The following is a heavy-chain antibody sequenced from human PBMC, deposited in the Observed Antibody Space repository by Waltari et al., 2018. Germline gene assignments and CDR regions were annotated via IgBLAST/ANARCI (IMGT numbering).Heavy chain of an antibody. V-gene: IGHV4-30-2*01. D-gene: IGHD5-12*01. CDR3: ARVGSGYDLNWFDP. Sequence: QLQLQESGSGLVKPSQTLSLTCAVSGGSISSGGYSWSWIRPPPGKGLEWIGYIYHSGSTYYNPSLKSRVTISVDRSKNQFSLKLSSVTAADTAVYYWARVGSGYDLNWFDPWGQGTLVTVSS. CDR1: GGSISSGGYS. CDR2: IYHSGST. J-gene: IGHJ5*02.